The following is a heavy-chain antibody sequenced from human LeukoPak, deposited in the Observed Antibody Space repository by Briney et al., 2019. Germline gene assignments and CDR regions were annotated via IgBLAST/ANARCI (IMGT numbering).Heavy chain of an antibody. V-gene: IGHV1-2*06. Sequence: ASVKVSCKASGYTFTGYYMHWVRQAPGQGLEWMGRINPNSGGTNYAQKFQGRVTMTRDTSISTAYMELSRLRSDDTAVYYCARAEDQGRYFDWLPGFASWGQGTLVTVSS. D-gene: IGHD3-9*01. CDR2: INPNSGGT. CDR1: GYTFTGYY. CDR3: ARAEDQGRYFDWLPGFAS. J-gene: IGHJ5*01.